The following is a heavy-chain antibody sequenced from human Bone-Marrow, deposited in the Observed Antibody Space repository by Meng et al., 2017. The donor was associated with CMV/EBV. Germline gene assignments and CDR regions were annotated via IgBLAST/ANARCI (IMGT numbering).Heavy chain of an antibody. CDR1: GYTFTSYG. CDR2: ISAYNGNT. V-gene: IGHV1-18*01. Sequence: ASVKVSCKASGYTFTSYGISWVRQAPGQGLEWMGWISAYNGNTNYAQKLQGRVTMTTDTSTSTAYMELSRLRSDDTAVYYCARGYCSSTSCYDFDHWGQGALVTVSS. J-gene: IGHJ4*02. D-gene: IGHD2-2*01. CDR3: ARGYCSSTSCYDFDH.